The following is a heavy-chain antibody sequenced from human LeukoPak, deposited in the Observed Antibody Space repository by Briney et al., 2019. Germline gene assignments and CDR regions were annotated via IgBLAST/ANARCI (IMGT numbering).Heavy chain of an antibody. D-gene: IGHD4-11*01. Sequence: GTSLRLSCETSGFTFSHYGMHWVRQAPGKGLEWVAVIWSDGTNQYYADSVKGRFTISRDDSGNTVYLQMNSLRPEDTGVYYCAKDAQRGFDYSNSLESWGQGTPVTVST. CDR1: GFTFSHYG. CDR2: IWSDGTNQ. V-gene: IGHV3-33*06. CDR3: AKDAQRGFDYSNSLES. J-gene: IGHJ5*01.